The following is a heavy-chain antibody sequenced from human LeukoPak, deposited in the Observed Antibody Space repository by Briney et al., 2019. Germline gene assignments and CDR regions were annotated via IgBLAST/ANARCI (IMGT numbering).Heavy chain of an antibody. CDR2: FDPEDGET. CDR1: GYTLTELS. Sequence: ASVKVSCQVSGYTLTELSMHWVRQAPGKGLEWMGGFDPEDGETIYAQKFQGRVTMTEDTSTDTAYMELSSLRSEDTAVDYSATVVRAPRYCSSTSCYKGWFDPWGQGTLVTVSS. J-gene: IGHJ5*02. D-gene: IGHD2-2*02. V-gene: IGHV1-24*01. CDR3: ATVVRAPRYCSSTSCYKGWFDP.